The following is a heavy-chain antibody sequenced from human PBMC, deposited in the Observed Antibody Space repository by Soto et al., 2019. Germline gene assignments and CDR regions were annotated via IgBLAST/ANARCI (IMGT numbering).Heavy chain of an antibody. D-gene: IGHD3-3*01. J-gene: IGHJ4*02. CDR1: GFTFSSYS. Sequence: GGSLRLSCAASGFTFSSYSMNWVRQAPGKGLEWVSYISSSSSTIYYADSVKGRFTISRDNAKNSLYLQMNSLRAEDTAVYYCARRGGFGVVISHYFDYWGQGTLVTVSS. CDR2: ISSSSSTI. V-gene: IGHV3-48*01. CDR3: ARRGGFGVVISHYFDY.